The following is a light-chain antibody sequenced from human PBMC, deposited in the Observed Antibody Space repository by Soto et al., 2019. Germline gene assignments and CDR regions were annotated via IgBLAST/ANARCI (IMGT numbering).Light chain of an antibody. V-gene: IGLV1-44*01. Sequence: QSVLTQPTSASGTPGQRVTIACSGSTANIGRNPVNWYQQLPGTAPKLTIYDNIERPSGVPDRFSGSNSGTAASLAISGLQSEDEADYYCAAWDDSLNGWVLGGGTKVTVL. CDR2: DNI. CDR3: AAWDDSLNGWV. J-gene: IGLJ3*02. CDR1: TANIGRNP.